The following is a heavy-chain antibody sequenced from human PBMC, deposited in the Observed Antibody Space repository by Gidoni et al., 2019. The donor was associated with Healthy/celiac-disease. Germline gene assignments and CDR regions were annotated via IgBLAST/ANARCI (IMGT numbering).Heavy chain of an antibody. J-gene: IGHJ6*03. CDR3: ARGLDSSSSYYYYMDV. CDR2: ISSSSSTI. CDR1: GITFSSYS. V-gene: IGHV3-48*02. Sequence: EVQLVESGGGLVQPGGSLRLSCAASGITFSSYSMNWVRQAPGKGLEWVSYISSSSSTIYYADSVKGRFTISRDNAKNSLYLQMNSLRDEDTAVYYCARGLDSSSSYYYYMDVWGKGTTVTVSS. D-gene: IGHD6-13*01.